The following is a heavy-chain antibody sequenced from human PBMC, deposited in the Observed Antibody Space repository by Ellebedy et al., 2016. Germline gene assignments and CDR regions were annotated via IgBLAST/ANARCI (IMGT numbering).Heavy chain of an antibody. Sequence: GESLKISXAASGFTFSNFFMSWVRQTPGKGLEWVSRISADGGSTYLADSVKGRFTISRDNSKNTLYLQMNSLRVDDTAVYYCRPGHYSDSWGQGTLVTVSS. CDR1: GFTFSNFF. V-gene: IGHV3-23*01. D-gene: IGHD1-14*01. J-gene: IGHJ4*02. CDR2: ISADGGST. CDR3: RPGHYSDS.